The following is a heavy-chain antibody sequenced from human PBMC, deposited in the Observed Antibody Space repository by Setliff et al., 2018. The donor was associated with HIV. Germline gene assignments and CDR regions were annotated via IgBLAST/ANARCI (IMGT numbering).Heavy chain of an antibody. D-gene: IGHD3-22*01. CDR1: GFSVTDTY. V-gene: IGHV3-11*01. CDR2: ISSSTAAI. CDR3: AKVFRSSTMLLVGFDY. Sequence: GGSLRLSCAASGFSVTDTYMGWVRQAPGKGLEWVASISSSTAAIDYADSVKGRFAISRDNTGNYLYLQMNSLRVEDTAMYYCAKVFRSSTMLLVGFDYWGLGTLVTVSS. J-gene: IGHJ4*02.